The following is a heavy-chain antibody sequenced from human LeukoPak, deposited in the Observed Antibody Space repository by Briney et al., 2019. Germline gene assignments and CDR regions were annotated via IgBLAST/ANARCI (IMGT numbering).Heavy chain of an antibody. CDR2: IYYSGST. Sequence: SETLSLTCTVSGGSMSSSSYYWGWIRQPPGKGLEWIGSIYYSGSTYYDPSLKSRVTISVDTSKNQFSLKLSSVTAADTAVYYCARLPTVTFFDYWGQGTLVTVSS. J-gene: IGHJ4*02. CDR1: GGSMSSSSYY. D-gene: IGHD4-17*01. V-gene: IGHV4-39*01. CDR3: ARLPTVTFFDY.